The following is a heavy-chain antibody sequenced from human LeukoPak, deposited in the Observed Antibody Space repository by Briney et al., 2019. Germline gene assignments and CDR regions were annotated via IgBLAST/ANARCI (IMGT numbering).Heavy chain of an antibody. CDR2: IYYSGST. V-gene: IGHV4-59*01. D-gene: IGHD2-2*02. J-gene: IGHJ4*02. Sequence: SETLSLTCTVSGGSISSYYWSWIRQPPGKGLEWIGYIYYSGSTNYNPSLKSRVTISVDTSKNQFSLKLSSVTAADTAVYYCARADSGYCSSTSCYTFDYWGQGTLVTVSS. CDR3: ARADSGYCSSTSCYTFDY. CDR1: GGSISSYY.